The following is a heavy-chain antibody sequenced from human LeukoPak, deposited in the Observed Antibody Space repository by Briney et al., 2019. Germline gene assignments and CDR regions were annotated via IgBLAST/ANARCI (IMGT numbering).Heavy chain of an antibody. Sequence: SETLSLTCTVSGGSMINNNYFWDWIPPPPGKGLEWIGYIRYSGSTNYNPSLKSRVTISVDTSKNQFSLKLSSVTAADTAVYYCARDGGVEECGGDCHHYGMDGWGQGTTVTASS. CDR1: GGSMINNNYF. D-gene: IGHD2-21*02. J-gene: IGHJ6*02. V-gene: IGHV4-30-4*02. CDR3: ARDGGVEECGGDCHHYGMDG. CDR2: IRYSGST.